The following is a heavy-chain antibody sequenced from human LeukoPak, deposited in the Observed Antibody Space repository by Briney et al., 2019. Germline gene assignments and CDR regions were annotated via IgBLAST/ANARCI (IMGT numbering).Heavy chain of an antibody. CDR3: AKDFLGSSRAFDI. J-gene: IGHJ3*02. CDR1: GFTFNSYC. Sequence: GGSLRLSCAASGFTFNSYCMHWVRQAPGKGLEWVAVISYDGSNKYFADSVKGRFTISRDNSKNTLYLQMNSLRAEDTAVYYCAKDFLGSSRAFDIWGQGTMVTVSS. CDR2: ISYDGSNK. D-gene: IGHD2-2*01. V-gene: IGHV3-30*18.